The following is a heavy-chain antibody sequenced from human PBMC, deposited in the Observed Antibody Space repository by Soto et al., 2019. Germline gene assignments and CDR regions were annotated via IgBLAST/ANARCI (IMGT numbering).Heavy chain of an antibody. V-gene: IGHV2-5*02. Sequence: QITLNESGPTGVKPAETLTLTCTFSGFSLTTSGVGVGWIRQSPGKAPEWLALIYWDDDKRYSASLKSRLTITKDTSKSQVVLTMASVDPADTATYYCAHRILRTVFGLVTTSAIYFDFWGQGTPVVVSS. J-gene: IGHJ4*02. D-gene: IGHD3-3*01. CDR3: AHRILRTVFGLVTTSAIYFDF. CDR1: GFSLTTSGVG. CDR2: IYWDDDK.